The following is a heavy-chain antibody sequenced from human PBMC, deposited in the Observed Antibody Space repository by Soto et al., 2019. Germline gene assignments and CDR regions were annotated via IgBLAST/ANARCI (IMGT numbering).Heavy chain of an antibody. V-gene: IGHV3-30*18. CDR2: ISYDGSNK. Sequence: GGSLRLSCAASGFTFSSYGMHWVRQAPGKGLEWVAVISYDGSNKYYADSVKGRFTISRDNSKNTLYLQMNSLRAEDTAVYYSAKEWPRRYDAFDIWGQGTMVTVSS. J-gene: IGHJ3*02. D-gene: IGHD5-18*01. CDR1: GFTFSSYG. CDR3: AKEWPRRYDAFDI.